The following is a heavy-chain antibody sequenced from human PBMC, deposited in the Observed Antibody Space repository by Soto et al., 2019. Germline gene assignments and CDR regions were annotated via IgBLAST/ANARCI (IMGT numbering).Heavy chain of an antibody. V-gene: IGHV3-30-3*01. CDR1: GFTFSSYA. D-gene: IGHD1-7*01. J-gene: IGHJ6*02. CDR3: ARDKTGSTSYYYNMDV. Sequence: HPGGSLRLSCAASGFTFSSYAIHWVRQAPGKGLEWVAVISYDGINKYYTDSVKGRFTISRDNSKNTLYLQVNILRGEDTAVYYCARDKTGSTSYYYNMDVWGQGTTVTVSS. CDR2: ISYDGINK.